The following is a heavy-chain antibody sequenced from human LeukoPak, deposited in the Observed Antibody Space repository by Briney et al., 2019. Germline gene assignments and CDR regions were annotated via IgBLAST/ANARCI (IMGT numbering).Heavy chain of an antibody. CDR2: IYYSGST. CDR3: ARGWGYCSSTSCRTKWNWFDP. CDR1: GGSISSYY. J-gene: IGHJ5*02. Sequence: PSETLSLTCTVSGGSISSYYWSWIRQPPGKGLEWIGYIYYSGSTYYNPSLKSRVTISVDRSKNQFSLKLSSVTAADTAVYYCARGWGYCSSTSCRTKWNWFDPWGQGTLVTVSS. D-gene: IGHD2-2*01. V-gene: IGHV4-59*12.